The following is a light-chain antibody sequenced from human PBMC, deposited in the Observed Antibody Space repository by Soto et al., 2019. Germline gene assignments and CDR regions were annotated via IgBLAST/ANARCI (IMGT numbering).Light chain of an antibody. CDR1: SSDVGAYNF. J-gene: IGLJ1*01. Sequence: QSVLTQPASVSGSPGQSNTISCTGSSSDVGAYNFVPWYQHHPGRAPKLILYEVTTRPSGVSSRFSGSKSGNTASLTISVLQADDEATYYCSSYTSTNTPYVFGTGTKGTVL. CDR2: EVT. CDR3: SSYTSTNTPYV. V-gene: IGLV2-14*01.